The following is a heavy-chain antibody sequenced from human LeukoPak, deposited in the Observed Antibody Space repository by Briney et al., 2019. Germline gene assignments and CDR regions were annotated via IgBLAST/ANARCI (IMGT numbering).Heavy chain of an antibody. J-gene: IGHJ6*03. CDR3: ARVWSSGWYGDYYYMDV. V-gene: IGHV1-69*02. Sequence: SVKVSCKASGGTLSSYTISWVRQAPGQGLEWMGRIIPIPGIANYAQKFQGRVTITADKSTSTAYMELSSLRSEDTAVYYCARVWSSGWYGDYYYMDVWGKGTTVTVSS. D-gene: IGHD6-19*01. CDR1: GGTLSSYT. CDR2: IIPIPGIA.